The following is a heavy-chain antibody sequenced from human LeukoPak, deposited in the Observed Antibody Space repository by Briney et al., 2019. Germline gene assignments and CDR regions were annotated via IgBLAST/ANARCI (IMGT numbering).Heavy chain of an antibody. CDR2: IKQDGSEK. V-gene: IGHV3-7*01. CDR3: ARDDYYGSGSPNY. J-gene: IGHJ4*02. D-gene: IGHD3-10*01. CDR1: GFTFSSYW. Sequence: PGGSLRLSCAASGFTFSSYWMSWVRQAPGEGLEWVANIKQDGSEKYYVDSVKGRFTISRDNAKNSLYLQINSLRAEDTAVYYCARDDYYGSGSPNYWGQGTLVTVSS.